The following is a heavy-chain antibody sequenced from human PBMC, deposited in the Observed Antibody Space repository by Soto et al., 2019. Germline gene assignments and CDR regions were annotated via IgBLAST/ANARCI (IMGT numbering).Heavy chain of an antibody. Sequence: EVQLVESGGGLVQPGGSLRLSCAASGFTLSSYDIHWVRQATGEGLAWVSGIGSGGDTHYADSVEGRFIIFREDGKNSLYLKMNNLRVGVTAVNYCTRKTPPTGMEVWGQGATVTVSS. CDR1: GFTLSSYD. D-gene: IGHD3-9*01. V-gene: IGHV3-13*01. CDR2: IGSGGDT. CDR3: TRKTPPTGMEV. J-gene: IGHJ6*01.